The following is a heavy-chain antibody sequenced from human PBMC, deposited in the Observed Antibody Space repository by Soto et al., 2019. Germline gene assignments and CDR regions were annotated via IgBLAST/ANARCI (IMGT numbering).Heavy chain of an antibody. D-gene: IGHD5-12*01. CDR2: IYYTGST. J-gene: IGHJ4*02. V-gene: IGHV4-59*01. CDR1: GGSFSGYY. CDR3: ARDGDGYNY. Sequence: SETLSLTCAVYGGSFSGYYWSWIRQPPGKGLEWIGYIYYTGSTNYSPSLKSRVAISVDTSKNQFSLKLNSVTAADTAVYYCARDGDGYNYWGQGTLVTVSS.